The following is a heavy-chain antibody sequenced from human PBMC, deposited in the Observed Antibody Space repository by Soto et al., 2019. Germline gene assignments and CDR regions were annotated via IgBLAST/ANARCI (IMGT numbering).Heavy chain of an antibody. CDR2: ITSAGTI. J-gene: IGHJ6*02. CDR3: AKGGVINYYYGMDA. Sequence: EVQLLDSGGGLVQPGGSLRLSCAASGFTFSTSAMSWVRQAPGKGLERVSAITSAGTIYYADSVKGRFTISRDSSRNTLYLQMNSLRAEDTAVYYCAKGGVINYYYGMDAWGQGTTVTVSS. V-gene: IGHV3-23*01. CDR1: GFTFSTSA. D-gene: IGHD2-21*01.